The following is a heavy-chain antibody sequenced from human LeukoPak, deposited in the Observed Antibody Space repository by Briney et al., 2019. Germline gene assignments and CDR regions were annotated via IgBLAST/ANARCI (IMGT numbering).Heavy chain of an antibody. J-gene: IGHJ6*02. CDR3: ARGQYYDILTGYSYGMDV. V-gene: IGHV4-59*01. CDR2: IYYSGST. D-gene: IGHD3-9*01. Sequence: SETLSLTCTVSGGSISSYYWSWIRQPPGKGLEWLGYIYYSGSTNYNPSLKSRVTISVDTSKNQFSLKLSSVTAADTAVYYCARGQYYDILTGYSYGMDVWGQGTTVTVSS. CDR1: GGSISSYY.